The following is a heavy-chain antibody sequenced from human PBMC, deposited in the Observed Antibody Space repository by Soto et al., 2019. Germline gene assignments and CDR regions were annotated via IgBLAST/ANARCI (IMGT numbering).Heavy chain of an antibody. V-gene: IGHV1-46*01. CDR1: GYPFTDYF. CDR2: ISLYHHST. D-gene: IGHD2-21*02. J-gene: IGHJ4*02. CDR3: ARELYSCGGDCPYYMDY. Sequence: QAQLVQSGAEVKKPGASVRVSCKTSGYPFTDYFIHWVRQAPGQGLEWMGIISLYHHSTSYAQKFQGSPTVTADTSTTTVYMDLSSLTSEDSAVYWCARELYSCGGDCPYYMDYWGQGTLVTVSS.